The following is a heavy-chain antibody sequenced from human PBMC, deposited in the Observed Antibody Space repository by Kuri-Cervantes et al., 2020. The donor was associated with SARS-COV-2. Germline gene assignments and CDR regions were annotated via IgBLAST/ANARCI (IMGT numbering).Heavy chain of an antibody. CDR2: IKQDGSEK. D-gene: IGHD6-13*01. CDR3: ARDSSSYYYYYYGMDV. Sequence: GGSLRPSCAASGFTFSSYWMSWVRQAPGKGLEWVANIKQDGSEKYYVDSVKGRFTISRDNAKNSLYLQMNSLRAEDTAVYYCARDSSSYYYYYYGMDVWGQGTTVTVSS. V-gene: IGHV3-7*01. J-gene: IGHJ6*02. CDR1: GFTFSSYW.